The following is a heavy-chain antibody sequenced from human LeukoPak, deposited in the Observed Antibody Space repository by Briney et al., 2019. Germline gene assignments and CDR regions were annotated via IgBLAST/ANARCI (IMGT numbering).Heavy chain of an antibody. Sequence: KPSQTLSLTCTVSGGSISSGGYYWSWIRQHPGKGLEWIGYIYYSGSTYYNPSLKSRVTISVDTSKNQFSLKLSSVTAADTAVYYCARAEYYYDSSGYYPSLYNWFDPWGQGTLVTVSS. D-gene: IGHD3-22*01. CDR2: IYYSGST. J-gene: IGHJ5*02. V-gene: IGHV4-31*03. CDR3: ARAEYYYDSSGYYPSLYNWFDP. CDR1: GGSISSGGYY.